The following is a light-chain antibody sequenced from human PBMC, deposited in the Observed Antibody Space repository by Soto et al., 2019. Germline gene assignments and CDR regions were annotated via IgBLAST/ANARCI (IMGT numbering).Light chain of an antibody. Sequence: ETMMTQSPDTLSVSLGERATLSCRASQSLRSSLAWYQQKPGQAPRLLIYDASTRATGIPARFSGSGSGTAFPLTISGLQSEDFAVYYCQQYNNWPQTFGQGTKVEIK. V-gene: IGKV3-15*01. CDR1: QSLRSS. CDR3: QQYNNWPQT. CDR2: DAS. J-gene: IGKJ1*01.